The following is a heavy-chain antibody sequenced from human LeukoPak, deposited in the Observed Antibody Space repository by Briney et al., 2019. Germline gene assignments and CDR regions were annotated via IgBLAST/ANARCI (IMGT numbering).Heavy chain of an antibody. V-gene: IGHV1-69*13. Sequence: SVKRSCKASGGTFSSYAISWVRQAPVQGLEWMGGIIPIFGTANYAQKLQGRVTLTAAESTSTAHMDLRRLRAKDTAVSYLAGAVLGDYYGMDVWGQGTTVTVSS. D-gene: IGHD3-16*01. CDR3: AGAVLGDYYGMDV. CDR2: IIPIFGTA. CDR1: GGTFSSYA. J-gene: IGHJ6*02.